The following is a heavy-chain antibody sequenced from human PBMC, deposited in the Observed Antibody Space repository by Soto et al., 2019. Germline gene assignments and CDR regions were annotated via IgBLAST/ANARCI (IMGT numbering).Heavy chain of an antibody. CDR1: GYTFTSYG. CDR3: ARETGGSMVRGTIRARLRYGMDV. V-gene: IGHV1-18*01. D-gene: IGHD3-10*01. J-gene: IGHJ6*02. Sequence: QVQLVQSGAEVKKPGASVKVSCKASGYTFTSYGISWVRQAPGQGLEWMGWISAYNGNTNYAQKLQGRVTMTTDTSTSTAYKELRSLRSEDTAVYYCARETGGSMVRGTIRARLRYGMDVWGQGTTVTVSS. CDR2: ISAYNGNT.